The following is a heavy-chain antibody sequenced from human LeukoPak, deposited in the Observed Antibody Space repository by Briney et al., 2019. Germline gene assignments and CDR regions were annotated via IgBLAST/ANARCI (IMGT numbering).Heavy chain of an antibody. CDR1: GGSFSGYY. V-gene: IGHV4-34*09. D-gene: IGHD2-2*02. Sequence: SETLSLTCAVYGGSFSGYYWSWIRQPPGKGLEWIGYIYYSGSTYYNPSLKSRVTISVDTSKNQFSLKLSSVTAADTAVYYCARDWAQGYCSSTSCYRPAGMDVWGQGTTVTVSS. J-gene: IGHJ6*02. CDR2: IYYSGST. CDR3: ARDWAQGYCSSTSCYRPAGMDV.